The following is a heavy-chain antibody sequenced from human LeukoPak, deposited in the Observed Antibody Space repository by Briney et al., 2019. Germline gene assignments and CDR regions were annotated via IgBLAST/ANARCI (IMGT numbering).Heavy chain of an antibody. CDR1: GFTFSDYY. J-gene: IGHJ6*02. V-gene: IGHV3-11*01. CDR3: ARYGANYYYYGMDV. CDR2: ISSSGSTI. D-gene: IGHD3-10*01. Sequence: GGSLRLSCAASGFTFSDYYISWIRQAPGKGLEWVSYISSSGSTIYYADSVKCRFTISRDNAKNSLYLQMNSLRAEDTAVYYCARYGANYYYYGMDVWGQGTTVTVSS.